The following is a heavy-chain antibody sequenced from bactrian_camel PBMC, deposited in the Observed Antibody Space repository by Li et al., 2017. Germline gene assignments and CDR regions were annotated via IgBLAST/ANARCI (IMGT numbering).Heavy chain of an antibody. CDR1: GYTYTAGC. V-gene: IGHV3S31*01. J-gene: IGHJ4*01. CDR2: IYTATYPGDSRA. Sequence: DVQLVESGGGSVQAGGSLRLSCAASGYTYTAGCRGWFRQAPGKEREGVAVIYTATYPGDSRAYYADSVKGRFTVSQDEALNTLYLQMASLTPEDTAVYHCAADRRGRGGTCRGPAFEYYGRGTQVTFS. CDR3: AADRRGRGGTCRGPAFEY. D-gene: IGHD2*01.